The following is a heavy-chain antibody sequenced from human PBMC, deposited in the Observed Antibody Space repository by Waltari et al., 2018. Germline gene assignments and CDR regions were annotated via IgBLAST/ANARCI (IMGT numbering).Heavy chain of an antibody. CDR2: ISGDGVNK. CDR3: TRDVPPFGADSVTMFDY. D-gene: IGHD1-26*01. J-gene: IGHJ4*02. V-gene: IGHV3-23*01. Sequence: VLAELATISGDGVNKHYTDAVRNRITISRDNSYNTLFLQINGLRADDTAVYYCTRDVPPFGADSVTMFDYWGRGTLVTVSS.